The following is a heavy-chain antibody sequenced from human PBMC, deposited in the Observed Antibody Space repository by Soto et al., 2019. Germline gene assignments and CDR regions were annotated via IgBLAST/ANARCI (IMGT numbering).Heavy chain of an antibody. V-gene: IGHV3-21*04. J-gene: IGHJ6*02. CDR2: ISSSSSSI. CDR1: GFTFSGYS. CDR3: GKGRSYYYYYGVDV. D-gene: IGHD1-26*01. Sequence: LRLSCAASGFTFSGYSMNWVRQAPGKGLEWASSISSSSSSIYYAGSLKGRFTISRDNSKSTLYLQMNSLRAEDTAVYYCGKGRSYYYYYGVDVWGQGTTVTVSS.